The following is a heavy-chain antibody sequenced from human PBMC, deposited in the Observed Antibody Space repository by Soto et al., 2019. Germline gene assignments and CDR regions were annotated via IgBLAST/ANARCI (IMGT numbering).Heavy chain of an antibody. Sequence: SETPSLTCSVYGGSFSGYYWSWIRQPPGKGLEWIGEINHSGSTNYNPSLKSRVTISVDTSKNQFSLKLSSVTAADTAVYYCARGITTVTTYYYYYDCRDVCGPGTTVT. CDR2: INHSGST. V-gene: IGHV4-34*01. J-gene: IGHJ6*02. CDR1: GGSFSGYY. CDR3: ARGITTVTTYYYYYDCRDV. D-gene: IGHD4-17*01.